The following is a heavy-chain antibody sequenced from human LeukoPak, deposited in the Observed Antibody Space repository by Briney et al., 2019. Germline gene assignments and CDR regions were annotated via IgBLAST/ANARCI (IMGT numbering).Heavy chain of an antibody. D-gene: IGHD3-10*01. V-gene: IGHV4-34*01. CDR2: INHSGST. CDR3: ARGSMVRGVLYNWFDP. J-gene: IGHJ5*02. Sequence: SETLSLTCAVYGGSFSGYYWSWIRQPPGKGLEWIGEINHSGSTNYNPSLTRRLTISVDTSKHQFSLKLSSVTAADTAVYYCARGSMVRGVLYNWFDPWGQGTLVTVSS. CDR1: GGSFSGYY.